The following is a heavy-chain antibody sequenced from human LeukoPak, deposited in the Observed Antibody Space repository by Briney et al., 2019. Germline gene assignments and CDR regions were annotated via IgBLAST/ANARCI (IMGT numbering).Heavy chain of an antibody. Sequence: GESLKISCMASAYSFTSYWIGWVRQMPGKGLEGMGTIYPGDSDTRYSPSFQAQVTTSADKSISTAYLQWSSLKASDTAMYFCAGRGSSGWYGWDYWGQGTLVTVSS. CDR2: IYPGDSDT. CDR1: AYSFTSYW. V-gene: IGHV5-51*01. CDR3: AGRGSSGWYGWDY. D-gene: IGHD6-19*01. J-gene: IGHJ4*02.